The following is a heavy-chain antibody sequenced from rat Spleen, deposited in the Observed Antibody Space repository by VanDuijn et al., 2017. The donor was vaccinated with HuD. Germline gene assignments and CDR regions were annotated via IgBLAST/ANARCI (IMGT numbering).Heavy chain of an antibody. D-gene: IGHD5-1*01. CDR1: GFTFNNYW. Sequence: EVQLVESGGGLAQPGRSLKLSCVASGFTFNNYWMTWIRQAPGKGLEWVASITHTGGNTYYPDSVKGRFTISRDNAKSTLYLQMDSLRSEDTATYYCARHSGTARGVMDAWGQGTSVTVSS. J-gene: IGHJ4*01. CDR3: ARHSGTARGVMDA. CDR2: ITHTGGNT. V-gene: IGHV5-31*01.